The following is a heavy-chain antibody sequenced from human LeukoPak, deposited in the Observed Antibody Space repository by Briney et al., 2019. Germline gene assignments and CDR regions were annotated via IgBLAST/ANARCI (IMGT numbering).Heavy chain of an antibody. CDR3: ARDLGYCSGGSCYPARFDY. V-gene: IGHV3-21*01. Sequence: GRSLRLSCAASGFTFSSYSMNWVRQAPGKGPEWVSSISSSSSYIYYADSVKGRFTISRDNAKNSLYLQMNSLRAEDTAVYYCARDLGYCSGGSCYPARFDYWGQGTLVTVSS. CDR1: GFTFSSYS. D-gene: IGHD2-15*01. J-gene: IGHJ4*02. CDR2: ISSSSSYI.